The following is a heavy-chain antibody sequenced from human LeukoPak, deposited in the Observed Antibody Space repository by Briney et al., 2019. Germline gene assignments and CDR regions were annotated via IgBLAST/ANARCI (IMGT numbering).Heavy chain of an antibody. CDR2: VTGTGGST. CDR1: VFTFSNYG. Sequence: GGSLRLSCAASVFTFSNYGMSWVRQARGKGLEWVSDVTGTGGSTYYADSVKGRFTISRDNSKNTLYLQMNSLRGEDTAIYYCAKNGYSSGWYPENWGQGTLVTVSS. CDR3: AKNGYSSGWYPEN. J-gene: IGHJ4*02. D-gene: IGHD6-19*01. V-gene: IGHV3-23*01.